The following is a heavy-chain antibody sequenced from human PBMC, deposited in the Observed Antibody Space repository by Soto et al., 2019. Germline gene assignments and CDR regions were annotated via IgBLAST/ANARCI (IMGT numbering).Heavy chain of an antibody. CDR2: IYYSGST. CDR3: ARDRGGSSGWYFGY. J-gene: IGHJ4*02. CDR1: GGSVSADSTY. V-gene: IGHV4-61*01. Sequence: QVQLQESGPRLVKPSETLSLTCSVSGGSVSADSTYWSWIRQSPEKGLEWIGYIYYSGSTSYNPSFKSRFTISLDRSKNQFSLKLNSVTAADTAVYYCARDRGGSSGWYFGYWGQGTRVTVSS. D-gene: IGHD6-19*01.